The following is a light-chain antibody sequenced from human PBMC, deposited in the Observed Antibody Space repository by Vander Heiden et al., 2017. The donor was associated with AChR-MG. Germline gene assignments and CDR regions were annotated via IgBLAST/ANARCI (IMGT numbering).Light chain of an antibody. Sequence: QSALTQPASISGSPGQSITISCTGTRSDLGGTNYVSWYQQHPGKAPTLLIHEVSYRPSGVSSRFSGSKSGNPAALTISGLQAEDEADYYCSSYTSSDTLLFGGGTKLTVL. CDR3: SSYTSSDTLL. CDR1: RSDLGGTNY. V-gene: IGLV2-14*01. CDR2: EVS. J-gene: IGLJ2*01.